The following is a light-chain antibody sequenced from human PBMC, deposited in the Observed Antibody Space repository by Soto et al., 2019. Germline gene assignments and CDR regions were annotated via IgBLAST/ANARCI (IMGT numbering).Light chain of an antibody. CDR1: QSVSSY. CDR2: DAS. J-gene: IGKJ4*01. Sequence: EIVLTQSPATLSLSPGERATLSCRASQSVSSYLVWYQQKPGQAPRLLIYDASTRATGVPARFSGTGYGTEFTLTINSLQSEDFAVYYCQQNHDWPLTFGGGTKVDIK. CDR3: QQNHDWPLT. V-gene: IGKV3-15*01.